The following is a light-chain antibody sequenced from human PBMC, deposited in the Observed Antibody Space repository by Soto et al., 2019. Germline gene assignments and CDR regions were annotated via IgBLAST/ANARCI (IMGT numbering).Light chain of an antibody. CDR2: DAS. V-gene: IGKV3-11*01. J-gene: IGKJ1*01. CDR3: QPRSNLSRT. CDR1: QSVSSY. Sequence: EIVLTQSPATLSLSQGERATLSCRASQSVSSYLAWYQQKPGQAPRLLIYDASNRATGIPARFSGSGSGTNITPTNSTLEPEDCGCYYSQPRSNLSRTFDQGTQEEIK.